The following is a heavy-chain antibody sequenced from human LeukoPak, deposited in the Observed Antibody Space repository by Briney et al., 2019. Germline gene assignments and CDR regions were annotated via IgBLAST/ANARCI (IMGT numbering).Heavy chain of an antibody. V-gene: IGHV4-39*07. D-gene: IGHD1-26*01. CDR2: VYYTGTT. CDR3: ARDGRELLPFDY. J-gene: IGHJ4*02. Sequence: SETLSLTCTVSGDSISGTSFYWGWIRQPPGKGLEYIGSVYYTGTTYYNPSLKSRVTISVDPSKNQFSLKLSSVTAADTAVYYCARDGRELLPFDYWGQGTLVTVSS. CDR1: GDSISGTSFY.